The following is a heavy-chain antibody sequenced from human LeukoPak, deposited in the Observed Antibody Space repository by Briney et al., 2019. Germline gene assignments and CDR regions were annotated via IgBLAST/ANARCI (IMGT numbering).Heavy chain of an antibody. Sequence: GGSLRLSCAASGFTFTNYVMSWVRQAPGKGLEWVSGITGSGDNTYYADSVKGRFTISRDNSKNTLYLQMNSLRAEDTAVYYCAKDRATCYDYWGQGTLVTVSS. CDR3: AKDRATCYDY. V-gene: IGHV3-23*01. CDR1: GFTFTNYV. CDR2: ITGSGDNT. D-gene: IGHD2-2*01. J-gene: IGHJ4*02.